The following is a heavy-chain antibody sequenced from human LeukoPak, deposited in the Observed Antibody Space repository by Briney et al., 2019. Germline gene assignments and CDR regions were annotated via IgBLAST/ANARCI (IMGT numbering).Heavy chain of an antibody. D-gene: IGHD1-26*01. CDR2: ISGSGDKR. Sequence: GGSLRLSCEASGFTFSNYAMSWVRQAPGKGPEWVSGISGSGDKRWYRDSMKGRLFISRDNSKNTLFLQTNTLRADDTAVYYCAKSTDRSGSYSTFDYWGLGTLVSVPS. J-gene: IGHJ4*02. CDR3: AKSTDRSGSYSTFDY. CDR1: GFTFSNYA. V-gene: IGHV3-23*01.